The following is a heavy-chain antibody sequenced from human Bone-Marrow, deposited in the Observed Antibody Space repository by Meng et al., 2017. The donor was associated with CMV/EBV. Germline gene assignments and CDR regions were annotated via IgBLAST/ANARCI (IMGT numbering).Heavy chain of an antibody. J-gene: IGHJ4*02. V-gene: IGHV4-61*01. CDR2: IYYSGST. CDR3: ARLSYYYDSSGYFFDY. CDR1: GGSVSSGSYY. D-gene: IGHD3-22*01. Sequence: SDTLSLTCTVSGGSVSSGSYYWSWIRQPPGKGLEWIGYIYYSGSTNYNPSLKSRVTISVDTSKNQFSLKLSSVTAADTAVYYCARLSYYYDSSGYFFDYWGQGTLVTVSS.